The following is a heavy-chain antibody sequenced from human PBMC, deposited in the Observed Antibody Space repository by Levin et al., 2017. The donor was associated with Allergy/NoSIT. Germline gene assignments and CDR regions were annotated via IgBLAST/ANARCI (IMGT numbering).Heavy chain of an antibody. Sequence: SCVASGFSFEDYAMHWVRQTPGKGLEWVAGINWNSGSIDYADSVKGRFTISRDNAKNSLYLQMDSLRAEDMAMYYCAKVASIAAASDRYFDLWGRGTPVTVSS. V-gene: IGHV3-9*03. D-gene: IGHD6-13*01. CDR1: GFSFEDYA. CDR3: AKVASIAAASDRYFDL. J-gene: IGHJ2*01. CDR2: INWNSGSI.